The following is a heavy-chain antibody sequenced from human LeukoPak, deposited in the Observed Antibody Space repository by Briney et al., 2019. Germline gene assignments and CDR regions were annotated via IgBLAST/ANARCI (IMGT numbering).Heavy chain of an antibody. D-gene: IGHD1-26*01. CDR3: ARDQIMGNTSHNWFEP. CDR1: GYTFTGYY. J-gene: IGHJ5*02. V-gene: IGHV1-2*02. CDR2: INPNNGDT. Sequence: ASVKVSCKASGYTFTGYYMHWVRQAPGQGLEWMGWINPNNGDTKYAQKFQGRVTMTTDTSISTAYMELSRLKSDDTAVYYCARDQIMGNTSHNWFEPWGQGTQVTVSS.